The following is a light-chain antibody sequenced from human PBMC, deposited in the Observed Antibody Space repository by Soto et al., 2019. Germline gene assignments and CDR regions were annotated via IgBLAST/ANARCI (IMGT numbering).Light chain of an antibody. CDR1: QSVSSSY. Sequence: EIVLTQSPGTLSLSPGERATLSCRASQSVSSSYLAWHQQKPGQAPRLLIYGASSRATGIPDRFSGSGSGTDFTLTISRLEPEDFAVYYCQQYGSSPYPFGQGTRLES. J-gene: IGKJ5*01. V-gene: IGKV3-20*01. CDR3: QQYGSSPYP. CDR2: GAS.